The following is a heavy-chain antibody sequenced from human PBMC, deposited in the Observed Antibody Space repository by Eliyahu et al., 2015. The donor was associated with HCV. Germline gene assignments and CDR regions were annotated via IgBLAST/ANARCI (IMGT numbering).Heavy chain of an antibody. CDR3: ARDSGDVTVGATLRPAFDI. D-gene: IGHD1-26*01. CDR1: GFTLXSYN. J-gene: IGHJ3*02. CDR2: INTRSDTI. Sequence: EVQLVESGGGLVQPGGSLXVSCAASGFTLXSYNMNWVRQTPGKGLEWISYINTRSDTIYYADSVKGRFTISRDNAKNSLYLQMNSLRDEDTAVYYCARDSGDVTVGATLRPAFDIWGQGTMVTVSS. V-gene: IGHV3-48*02.